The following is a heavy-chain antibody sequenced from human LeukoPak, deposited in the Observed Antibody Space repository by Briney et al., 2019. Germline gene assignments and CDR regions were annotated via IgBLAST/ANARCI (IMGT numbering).Heavy chain of an antibody. CDR2: IIPIFGTA. J-gene: IGHJ3*02. CDR1: GYTFTGYY. Sequence: ASVKVSCKASGYTFTGYYMHWVRQAPGQGLEWMGRIIPIFGTANYAQKFQGRVTITTDESTSTAYMELSSLRSEDTAVYYCARLGIAYYYDSSGINDAFDIWGQGTMVTVSS. CDR3: ARLGIAYYYDSSGINDAFDI. D-gene: IGHD3-22*01. V-gene: IGHV1-69*05.